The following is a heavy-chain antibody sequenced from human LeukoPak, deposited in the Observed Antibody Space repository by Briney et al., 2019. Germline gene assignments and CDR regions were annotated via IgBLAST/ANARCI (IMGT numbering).Heavy chain of an antibody. CDR1: GGSVSTTSSY. J-gene: IGHJ4*02. CDR2: SYYGGST. D-gene: IGHD2-21*01. CDR3: ARRGLVVVPL. Sequence: PSETLSLTCTVSGGSVSTTSSYWVWVRQPPGKGLEWVVSSYYGGSTHYNPSLQSRLTISVDTSKNQFSLKLTSVTAADTAVYYCARRGLVVVPLWGQGILVTVSS. V-gene: IGHV4-39*01.